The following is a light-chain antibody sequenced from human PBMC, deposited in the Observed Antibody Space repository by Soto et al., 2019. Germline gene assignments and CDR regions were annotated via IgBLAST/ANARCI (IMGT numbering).Light chain of an antibody. V-gene: IGLV1-40*01. Sequence: QSVLTQPPSVSGAPGQRVTISCTGCSSNIGAGREVHWYQHLPGKAPKLLIYGNTNRPSGVPDRFSGSKSGTSAPLAITGPQAEDEADYYCQSYDSSLSASYVFGGGTKVTVL. CDR3: QSYDSSLSASYV. CDR1: SSNIGAGRE. J-gene: IGLJ1*01. CDR2: GNT.